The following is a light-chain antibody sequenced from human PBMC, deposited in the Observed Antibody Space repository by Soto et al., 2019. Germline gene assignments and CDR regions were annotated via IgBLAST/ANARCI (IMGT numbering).Light chain of an antibody. CDR1: QGIRRD. CDR3: LQHNSYPLT. CDR2: AVS. V-gene: IGKV1-17*01. J-gene: IGKJ4*01. Sequence: DIQMTQSPSSLSAPVGGRVTITCRASQGIRRDLGWYQQKPGKAPTRLIYAVSSLHSGVPSRFSGSGSGTEITLTISSQQPEDSSTYYCLQHNSYPLTFGGGTKVEIK.